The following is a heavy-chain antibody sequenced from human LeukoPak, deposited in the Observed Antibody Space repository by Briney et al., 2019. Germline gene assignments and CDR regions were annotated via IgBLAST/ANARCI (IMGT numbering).Heavy chain of an antibody. CDR3: AREGQQLFDY. J-gene: IGHJ4*02. CDR2: ISGSGYST. D-gene: IGHD6-13*01. V-gene: IGHV3-23*01. CDR1: GFTFNNYA. Sequence: PGGSLRLSCVASGFTFNNYAMTWVRQAPGKGLEWVSAISGSGYSTYYADSVKGRFTISRDNAKNSLYLQMNSLRAEDTAVYYCAREGQQLFDYWGQGTLVTVSS.